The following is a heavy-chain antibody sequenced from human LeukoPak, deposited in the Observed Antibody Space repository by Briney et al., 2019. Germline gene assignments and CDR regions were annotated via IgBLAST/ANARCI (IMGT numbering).Heavy chain of an antibody. CDR3: ARVPTTGFWGGNYNFYFDN. Sequence: RSGGSLRLSCAASGFTFSSYNMNWVRQAPGKGLEWVSSISSRSSYIDYADSVKGRFTISRDNDKNSSYLQMNSLRAEDTAVYYCARVPTTGFWGGNYNFYFDNWGQGTLVTVSS. J-gene: IGHJ4*02. CDR2: ISSRSSYI. CDR1: GFTFSSYN. V-gene: IGHV3-21*01. D-gene: IGHD3-3*01.